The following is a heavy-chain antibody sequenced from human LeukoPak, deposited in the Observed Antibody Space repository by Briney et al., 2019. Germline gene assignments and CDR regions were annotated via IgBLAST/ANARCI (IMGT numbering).Heavy chain of an antibody. J-gene: IGHJ3*02. D-gene: IGHD7-27*01. CDR1: GFTFSSYD. CDR3: ANRRLGRGAFDI. CDR2: ISGSGEST. V-gene: IGHV3-23*01. Sequence: GGSLRLSCAASGFTFSSYDMSWIRQAPGKGLEWVSEISGSGESTNYVDYVKGRFTISRDNSKNTLYLLLNSLRVDDTAVYYCANRRLGRGAFDIWGQGTMVTVSS.